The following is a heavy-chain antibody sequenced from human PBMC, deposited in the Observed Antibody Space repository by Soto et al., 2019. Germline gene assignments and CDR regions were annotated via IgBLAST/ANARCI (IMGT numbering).Heavy chain of an antibody. V-gene: IGHV1-3*01. J-gene: IGHJ4*02. D-gene: IGHD4-17*01. CDR3: ARGRGDYYDFDY. Sequence: ASVKVSCKASGYTFTSYAMHWVRQAPGQRLEWMGWINAGNGNTKYSQKFQGRVTITRDTSASTAYMELSSLRSEDTAVYYCARGRGDYYDFDYWGQGTLVTVS. CDR1: GYTFTSYA. CDR2: INAGNGNT.